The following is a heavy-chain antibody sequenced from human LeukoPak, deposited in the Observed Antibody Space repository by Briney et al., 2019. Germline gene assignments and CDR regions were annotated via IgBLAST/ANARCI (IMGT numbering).Heavy chain of an antibody. J-gene: IGHJ6*03. CDR2: IYYSGST. Sequence: PSETLSLTCTVSGGSISSSSYYWGWIRQPPGKGLEWIGSIYYSGSTNYNPSLKSRVTISVDTSKNQFSLKLSSVTAADTAVYYCARGPLWYSSSSWGGGYYYYYYMDVWGKGTTVTVSS. CDR3: ARGPLWYSSSSWGGGYYYYYYMDV. CDR1: GGSISSSSYY. V-gene: IGHV4-39*07. D-gene: IGHD6-6*01.